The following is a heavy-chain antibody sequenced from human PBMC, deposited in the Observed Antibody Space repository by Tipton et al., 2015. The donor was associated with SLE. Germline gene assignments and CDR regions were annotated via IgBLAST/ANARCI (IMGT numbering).Heavy chain of an antibody. CDR1: GGSIISGGYY. Sequence: TLSLTCTISGGSIISGGYYWSWFRQHPGKGLEWIGYIYYSGSTFYNPSLMSRVTISVDTSQNQFSLRLISVTAADTAVYYCARDQVGVGDFDYWGPGALVTVSS. V-gene: IGHV4-31*03. CDR2: IYYSGST. J-gene: IGHJ4*02. D-gene: IGHD3-16*01. CDR3: ARDQVGVGDFDY.